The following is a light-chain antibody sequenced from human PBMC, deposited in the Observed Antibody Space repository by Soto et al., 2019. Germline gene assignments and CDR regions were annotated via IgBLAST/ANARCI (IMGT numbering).Light chain of an antibody. V-gene: IGKV3-15*01. Sequence: IVLTQSPGTLSVSPGERVILSCRASQTLRNKLAWYKQKPGQAPRLLIYGGFTRATGIPARFSGNGSGTEFSLTINCLQSEDFAIYYCQHHNAWPLTFGPGTTLDLK. CDR1: QTLRNK. J-gene: IGKJ3*01. CDR3: QHHNAWPLT. CDR2: GGF.